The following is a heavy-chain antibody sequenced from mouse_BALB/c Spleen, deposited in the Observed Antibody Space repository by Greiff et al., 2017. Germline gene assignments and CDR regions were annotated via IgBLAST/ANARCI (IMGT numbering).Heavy chain of an antibody. J-gene: IGHJ4*01. V-gene: IGHV1S137*01. D-gene: IGHD1-2*01. Sequence: QVQLQQSGAELVRPGVSVKISCKGSGYTFTDYAMHWVKQSHAKSLEWIGVISTYYGDASYNQKFKGKATMTVDKSSSTAYMELARLTSEDSAIYYCAREGDLTTAHYYAMDYWGQGTSVTVSS. CDR1: GYTFTDYA. CDR3: AREGDLTTAHYYAMDY. CDR2: ISTYYGDA.